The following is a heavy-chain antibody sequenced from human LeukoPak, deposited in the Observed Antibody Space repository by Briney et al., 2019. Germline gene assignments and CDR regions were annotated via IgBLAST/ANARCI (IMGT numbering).Heavy chain of an antibody. Sequence: GVSLTLSCAASGFPFQHSGRSWVRQAPGKGLEWISGTNWNGETTVYADSVKGRFTISRDNAKNSLYLQMNRLRADDTAFYYCARQTRGYVYYFDYWGQGTLVTVSP. CDR2: TNWNGETT. CDR3: ARQTRGYVYYFDY. V-gene: IGHV3-20*04. J-gene: IGHJ4*02. CDR1: GFPFQHSG. D-gene: IGHD2-2*01.